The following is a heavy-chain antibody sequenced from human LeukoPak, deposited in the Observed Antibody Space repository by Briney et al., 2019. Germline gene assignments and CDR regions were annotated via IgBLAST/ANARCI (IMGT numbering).Heavy chain of an antibody. CDR3: AREWTTWIQLWPNWFDP. J-gene: IGHJ5*02. Sequence: SETLSLTCSVSGGSISSYYRSWIRQPAGKGLEWIGRIYLSGTTNYNPSLKSRVTMSVDMSKNQFSLKLSSVTAADTAMYYCAREWTTWIQLWPNWFDPWGQGTLVTVSS. D-gene: IGHD5-18*01. V-gene: IGHV4-4*07. CDR2: IYLSGTT. CDR1: GGSISSYY.